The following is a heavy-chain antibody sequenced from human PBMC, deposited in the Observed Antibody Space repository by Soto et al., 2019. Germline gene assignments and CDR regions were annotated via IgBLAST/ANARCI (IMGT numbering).Heavy chain of an antibody. CDR1: GFTFSSYA. J-gene: IGHJ6*02. CDR3: ARYIPGVRYYGMDV. V-gene: IGHV3-23*01. D-gene: IGHD2-2*01. CDR2: IGESGTPT. Sequence: EVQLLESGGGLVQPGGSLRLSCAASGFTFSSYAMKWVRQAPGKGLEWVSLIGESGTPTYYADSVKSRFTISRDNSGNTLFLEMYSLRAEDTAVYYCARYIPGVRYYGMDVWGQGTTVTVSS.